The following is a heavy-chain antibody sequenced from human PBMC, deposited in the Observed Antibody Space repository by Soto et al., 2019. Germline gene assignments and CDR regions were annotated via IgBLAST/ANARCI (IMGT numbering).Heavy chain of an antibody. CDR3: ARHWYNWNVPAFDI. V-gene: IGHV4-39*01. CDR1: GGSISSSSYY. J-gene: IGHJ3*02. CDR2: IYYSGST. Sequence: QLQLQASGPGLVKPSETLSLTCTVSGGSISSSSYYWGWIRQPPGKGLEWIGSIYYSGSTYYNPSLKSRVTISGDTSNNQFSLKLSSVTAADTAVYYCARHWYNWNVPAFDIWGQGTMVTVSS. D-gene: IGHD1-1*01.